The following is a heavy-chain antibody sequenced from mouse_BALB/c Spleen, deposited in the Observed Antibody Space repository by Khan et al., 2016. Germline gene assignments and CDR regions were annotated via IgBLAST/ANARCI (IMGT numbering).Heavy chain of an antibody. D-gene: IGHD1-2*01. J-gene: IGHJ4*01. CDR1: GFTFSSYA. CDR3: ARDRITTATYYAMDY. CDR2: ISSGGSYT. Sequence: EVELVESGGGLVKPGGSLKLSCAASGFTFSSYAMSWVRQSPEKRLEWVAEISSGGSYTYYPDTETGRFTLSRDNAKNTLYLEMISLRSEDTAMYYCARDRITTATYYAMDYWGQGTSVTVAA. V-gene: IGHV5-9-4*01.